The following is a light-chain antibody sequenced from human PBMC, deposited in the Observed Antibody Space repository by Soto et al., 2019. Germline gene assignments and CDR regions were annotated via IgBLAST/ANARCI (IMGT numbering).Light chain of an antibody. Sequence: DIQMTQSPSSLSASVGDRVTITCRASQSISSYLNWYQQKPGKAPKLLIYAASSLQSGVPSRFSGSVSETYFALTISSLQPEDFAAYYCQQSDSTPLTFGGGTKVEIK. J-gene: IGKJ4*01. V-gene: IGKV1-39*01. CDR3: QQSDSTPLT. CDR1: QSISSY. CDR2: AAS.